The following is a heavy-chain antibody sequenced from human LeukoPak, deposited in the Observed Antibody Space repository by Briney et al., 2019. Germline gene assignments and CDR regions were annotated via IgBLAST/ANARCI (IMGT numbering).Heavy chain of an antibody. J-gene: IGHJ4*02. CDR1: GYTFTGYY. V-gene: IGHV1-2*02. CDR2: INPNSGGT. Sequence: ASVKVSCKASGYTFTGYYMQWVRQAPGQGLEWMGWINPNSGGTNYAQKFQGRVTMTRDTSISTAYMELSRLRSDDTAVYYCAREFLEWLLAPNPPDYWGQGTLVTVSS. CDR3: AREFLEWLLAPNPPDY. D-gene: IGHD3-3*01.